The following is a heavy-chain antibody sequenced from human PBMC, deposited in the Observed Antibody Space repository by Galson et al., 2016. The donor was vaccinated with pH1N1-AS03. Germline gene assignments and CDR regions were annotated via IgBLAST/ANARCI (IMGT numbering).Heavy chain of an antibody. CDR2: VSYDTARQ. V-gene: IGHV3-30-3*01. CDR3: VKETGFSGTCYPFPQ. CDR1: GFIFSDYA. D-gene: IGHD1-1*01. Sequence: SLRLSCAASGFIFSDYAMHWVRQAPGKGLEWVAFVSYDTARQQYADSVKGRFTISKDRPRTMLYLEMNNLRVEDTAVYYCVKETGFSGTCYPFPQWGQGTLVRVSA. J-gene: IGHJ1*01.